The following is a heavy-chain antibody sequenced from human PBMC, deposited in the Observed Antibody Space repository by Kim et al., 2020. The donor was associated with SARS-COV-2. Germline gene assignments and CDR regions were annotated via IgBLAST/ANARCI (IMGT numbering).Heavy chain of an antibody. Sequence: GGSLRLSCAASGFTFSDYAMHWVRQGPGKGLEWVSGISWNSGNIAYAGSVNGRFTISRDNAKDSLYLEMNTLRPEDTALYYCVKGWQQWLEPYYGMDVWGQGTTVTVSS. J-gene: IGHJ6*01. CDR1: GFTFSDYA. V-gene: IGHV3-9*01. CDR3: VKGWQQWLEPYYGMDV. D-gene: IGHD6-19*01. CDR2: ISWNSGNI.